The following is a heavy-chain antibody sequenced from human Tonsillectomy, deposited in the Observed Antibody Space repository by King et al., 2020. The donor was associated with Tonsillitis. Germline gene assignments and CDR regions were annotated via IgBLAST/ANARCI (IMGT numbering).Heavy chain of an antibody. J-gene: IGHJ4*02. CDR2: ISYSGGT. CDR3: ARGTQISLTSFDY. V-gene: IGHV4-59*01. D-gene: IGHD1-7*01. CDR1: GDSISSYY. Sequence: QLQESGPGLVKPSETLSLTCTVSGDSISSYYWSWIRQPPGKGLEWIGYISYSGGTKYNPSLKSRVTISVDTSKNQFSLKLRSVTAADTAVYYCARGTQISLTSFDYWGQGALVTVSS.